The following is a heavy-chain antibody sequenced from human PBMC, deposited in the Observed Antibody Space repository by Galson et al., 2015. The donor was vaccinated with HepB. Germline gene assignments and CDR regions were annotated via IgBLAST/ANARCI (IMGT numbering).Heavy chain of an antibody. V-gene: IGHV3-15*07. CDR3: TTGPGVVPAAIPEGVDY. J-gene: IGHJ4*02. CDR1: GFTFSNAW. CDR2: IKSKTDGGST. Sequence: SLRLSCAASGFTFSNAWMNWVRQAPGKGLEWVGRIKSKTDGGSTDYAAPVKGRFTISRDDSKNTLYLQMNSLKTEDTAAYYCTTGPGVVPAAIPEGVDYWGQGTLVTVSS. D-gene: IGHD2-2*02.